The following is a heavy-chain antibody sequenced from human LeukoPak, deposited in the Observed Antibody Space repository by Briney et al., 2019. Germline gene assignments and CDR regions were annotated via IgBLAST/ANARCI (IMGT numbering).Heavy chain of an antibody. CDR1: GFTFSSYG. V-gene: IGHV3-30*03. Sequence: GRSLRLSCAASGFTFSSYGMHWVRQAPGKGLEWVAVISYDGSNKYYADSVKGRFTISRDNSKNTLYLQMNSLRAEDTAVYYCASPGDSSGYYSYDAFHIWGQGTMVTVSS. CDR2: ISYDGSNK. CDR3: ASPGDSSGYYSYDAFHI. J-gene: IGHJ3*02. D-gene: IGHD3-22*01.